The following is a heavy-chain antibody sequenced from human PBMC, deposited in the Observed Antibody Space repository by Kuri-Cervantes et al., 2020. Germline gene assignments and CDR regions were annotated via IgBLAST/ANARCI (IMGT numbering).Heavy chain of an antibody. CDR2: AYYSGSA. CDR3: ARGLGYCSSTSCSSSYMDV. CDR1: GGSISSSSYY. D-gene: IGHD2-2*01. Sequence: SETLSLTCTVSGGSISSSSYYWVWIRQPPGKGLEWIGSAYYSGSAYYNPSLKSRVTIFVDTSKYQFSLKLSSVTAADTAVYYCARGLGYCSSTSCSSSYMDVWGKGTTVTVSS. V-gene: IGHV4-39*01. J-gene: IGHJ6*03.